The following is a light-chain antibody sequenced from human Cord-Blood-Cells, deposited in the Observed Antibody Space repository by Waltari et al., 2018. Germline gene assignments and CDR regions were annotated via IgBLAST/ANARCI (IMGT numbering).Light chain of an antibody. Sequence: EIVMTQSPATLSVSPGERATLSCRASQSVSSNLAWYQQKPGQAPRFIIYGASTRATGIPARFSGSGSGTEFTLTISSLQSEDFAVYYCQQYNNWPSVTFGGGTKVEIK. CDR3: QQYNNWPSVT. V-gene: IGKV3-15*01. CDR2: GAS. CDR1: QSVSSN. J-gene: IGKJ4*01.